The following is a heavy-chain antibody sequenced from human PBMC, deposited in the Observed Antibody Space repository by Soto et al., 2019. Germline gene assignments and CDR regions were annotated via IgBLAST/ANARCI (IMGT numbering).Heavy chain of an antibody. J-gene: IGHJ6*02. CDR2: INPSGGGT. CDR3: ARGPKLTDFGDRGYYGMGV. D-gene: IGHD4-17*01. V-gene: IGHV1-46*01. CDR1: GYTFSNYY. Sequence: QVHLVQSGAEVKKPGASVTFPCKASGYTFSNYYMHWVRQAPGQGLEWVGIINPSGGGTTYAQNFQGRVTMTRDTSTSTVYMELNSLRSEDTAVYYCARGPKLTDFGDRGYYGMGVWGHGTTVTVSS.